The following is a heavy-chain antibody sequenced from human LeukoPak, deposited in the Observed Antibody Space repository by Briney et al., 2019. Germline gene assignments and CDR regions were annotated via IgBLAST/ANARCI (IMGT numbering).Heavy chain of an antibody. Sequence: GASVKVSCKASGYTFTSYGISWVRQAPGQGLEWMGWISAYNGNTNYAQKFQGRVTMTRDTSISTAYMELSRLRSDDTAVYYCARDLQSSSGYYYVVGYWGQGTLVTVSS. CDR2: ISAYNGNT. D-gene: IGHD3-22*01. CDR3: ARDLQSSSGYYYVVGY. V-gene: IGHV1-18*01. J-gene: IGHJ4*02. CDR1: GYTFTSYG.